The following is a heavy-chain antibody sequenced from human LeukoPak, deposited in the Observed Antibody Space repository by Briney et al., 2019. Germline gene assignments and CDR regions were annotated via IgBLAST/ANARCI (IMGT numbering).Heavy chain of an antibody. CDR1: GYTFTGYY. J-gene: IGHJ4*02. D-gene: IGHD3-9*01. Sequence: ASVKVSCKASGYTFTGYYMHWVRQAPGQGLEWMGWINPNSGGTNYAQKFQGRVTMTRDTSVSTAYMELSRLRSDDTAVYYCARTYDILTGYDYYFDYWGQGTLVTVSS. V-gene: IGHV1-2*02. CDR2: INPNSGGT. CDR3: ARTYDILTGYDYYFDY.